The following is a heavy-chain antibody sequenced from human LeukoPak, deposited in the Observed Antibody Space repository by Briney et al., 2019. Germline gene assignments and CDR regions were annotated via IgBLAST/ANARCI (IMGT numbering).Heavy chain of an antibody. D-gene: IGHD2-15*01. CDR3: ARVKDF. CDR1: GFVFNNYA. CDR2: IYSGGST. J-gene: IGHJ4*02. V-gene: IGHV3-53*01. Sequence: GGSLRLSCAASGFVFNNYAVAWVRQAPGKGLEWVSVIYSGGSTYSADSVKGRFTISRDNSKNTVYLQMNSLRAEDTAVYYCARVKDFWGQGTLVTVSS.